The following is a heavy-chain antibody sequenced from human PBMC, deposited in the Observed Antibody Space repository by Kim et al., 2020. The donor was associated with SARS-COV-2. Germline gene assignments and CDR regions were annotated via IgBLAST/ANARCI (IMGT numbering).Heavy chain of an antibody. Sequence: ETLSLTCTVSGGSISSYYWSWIRQPAGKGLEWIGRIYTSGITNSNPSLKSRVTMSVDTSKNQFSLKLSSVTAAGTAVYYCAREGAAFGVVISYPLYVMVVGGQGTAVRVS. CDR2: IYTSGIT. J-gene: IGHJ6*02. D-gene: IGHD3-3*01. V-gene: IGHV4-4*07. CDR1: GGSISSYY. CDR3: AREGAAFGVVISYPLYVMVV.